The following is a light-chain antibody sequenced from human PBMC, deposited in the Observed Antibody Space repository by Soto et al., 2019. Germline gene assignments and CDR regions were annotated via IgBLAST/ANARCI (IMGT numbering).Light chain of an antibody. CDR3: QQYGGSPYT. V-gene: IGKV3-20*01. J-gene: IGKJ2*01. Sequence: IVLTQSPDTLSLSPGEGATLSCRSSQYIASSYLAWYQQRRGQAPRLLIYGASSRATGIPDRFSGRGSGTDFTLTISRLEPEDFAVYYCQQYGGSPYTFGLGT. CDR2: GAS. CDR1: QYIASSY.